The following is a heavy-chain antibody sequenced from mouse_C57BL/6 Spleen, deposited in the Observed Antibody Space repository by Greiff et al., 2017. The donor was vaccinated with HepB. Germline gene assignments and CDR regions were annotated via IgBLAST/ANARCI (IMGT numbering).Heavy chain of an antibody. CDR3: ARHAVYYSNYEGAMDY. Sequence: VQLQESGAELVKPGASVKLSCKASGYTFTEYTIHWVKQRSGQGLEWIGWFYPGSGSIKYNEKFKDKATLTADKSSSTVYMELSRLTSEDSAVYFCARHAVYYSNYEGAMDYWGQGTSVTVSS. CDR1: GYTFTEYT. V-gene: IGHV1-62-2*01. CDR2: FYPGSGSI. J-gene: IGHJ4*01. D-gene: IGHD2-5*01.